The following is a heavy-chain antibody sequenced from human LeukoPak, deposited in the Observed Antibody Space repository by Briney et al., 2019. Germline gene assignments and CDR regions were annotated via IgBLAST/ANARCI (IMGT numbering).Heavy chain of an antibody. CDR3: ARGYSSGWYHYFDY. CDR1: GGSFSGYY. D-gene: IGHD6-19*01. CDR2: INHSGST. V-gene: IGHV4-34*01. Sequence: SETLSLTCAVYGGSFSGYYWSWIRQPPGKGLEWIGEINHSGSTNYNPSLKSRVTISVDTSKNQFSLKLSSVTAADTAVYYCARGYSSGWYHYFDYWGQGTLVTVTS. J-gene: IGHJ4*02.